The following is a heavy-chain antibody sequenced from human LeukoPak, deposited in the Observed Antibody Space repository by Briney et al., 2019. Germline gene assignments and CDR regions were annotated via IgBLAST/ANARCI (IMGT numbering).Heavy chain of an antibody. CDR3: ARTNTPTVTTEY. D-gene: IGHD4-17*01. V-gene: IGHV1-2*02. Sequence: GASVTVSFKASGYTFTDYYIHWVRQAPGQGLEWMGWINSNSGGTNYAQKFQGRVTMTRDTSISTAYMELSRLRSDDTAVYYCARTNTPTVTTEYWGQGTLVTVSS. CDR1: GYTFTDYY. CDR2: INSNSGGT. J-gene: IGHJ4*02.